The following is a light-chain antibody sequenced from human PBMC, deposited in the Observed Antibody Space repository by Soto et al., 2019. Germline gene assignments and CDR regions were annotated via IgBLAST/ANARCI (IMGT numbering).Light chain of an antibody. CDR1: QSVSSTY. Sequence: IVLTQSPGTLSLSPGARAPLSCRASQSVSSTYLAWYQQRPGQAPRLLMYGASSRATGIPDRFSGGGSGADFTLTISRLEPEDFGVYYCQQYHNSILMFGQGTKVDIK. V-gene: IGKV3-20*01. J-gene: IGKJ1*01. CDR3: QQYHNSILM. CDR2: GAS.